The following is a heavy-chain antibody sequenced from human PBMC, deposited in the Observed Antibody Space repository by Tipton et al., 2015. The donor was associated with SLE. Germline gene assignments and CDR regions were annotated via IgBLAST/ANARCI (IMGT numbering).Heavy chain of an antibody. Sequence: QSGAEVKKPGSSVKVSCKASGGTFSSYAISWVRQAPGQGLEWMGGIIPIFGAVNYAQRFQGRVTITAEESTSTAYMELSSLRSEDTAVYYCARDALGRYFDWLDFQHWGQGTLLTVSS. J-gene: IGHJ1*01. CDR3: ARDALGRYFDWLDFQH. CDR1: GGTFSSYA. V-gene: IGHV1-69*01. D-gene: IGHD3-9*01. CDR2: IIPIFGAV.